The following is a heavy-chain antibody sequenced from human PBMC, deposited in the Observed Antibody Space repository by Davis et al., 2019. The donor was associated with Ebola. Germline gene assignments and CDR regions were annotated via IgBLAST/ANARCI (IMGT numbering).Heavy chain of an antibody. J-gene: IGHJ4*02. CDR3: AKDPYYYDGSGPDPY. V-gene: IGHV3-30*18. CDR1: GFTFSSYG. CDR2: ISYDGSNK. D-gene: IGHD3-22*01. Sequence: GGSLRLSCAASGFTFSSYGMHWVRQAPGKGLEWVAVISYDGSNKYYADSVKGRFTISRDNSKNTLYLQMNSLRAEDTAVYYCAKDPYYYDGSGPDPYWGQGTLVTVSS.